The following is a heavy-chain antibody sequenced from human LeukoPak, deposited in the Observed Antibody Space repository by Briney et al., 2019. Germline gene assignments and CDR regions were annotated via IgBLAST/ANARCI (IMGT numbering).Heavy chain of an antibody. D-gene: IGHD2-15*01. Sequence: SETLSLTCAVYGGSFSGYYWSWIRQPPGKGLEWIGEINHSGSTNYNPSLKSRVTISVDTSKNQFSLKLSSVTAADTALYYCASGEDCSGGSCYRPLDYWGQGTLVTVSS. CDR2: INHSGST. V-gene: IGHV4-34*01. J-gene: IGHJ4*02. CDR1: GGSFSGYY. CDR3: ASGEDCSGGSCYRPLDY.